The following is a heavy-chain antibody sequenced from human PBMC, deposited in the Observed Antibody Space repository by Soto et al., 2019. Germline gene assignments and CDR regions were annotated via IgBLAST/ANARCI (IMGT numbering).Heavy chain of an antibody. Sequence: PSETVSLTCTVSGGSSISYYWSWIRQPPGKGLEWIGYIYDSGSTNYNPSLKSRVTISVDTSKNQFSLKLSSVTAADTAVYYCARTGGAYSSSPINWSDPWGQGTLVTVSS. CDR3: ARTGGAYSSSPINWSDP. J-gene: IGHJ5*02. D-gene: IGHD6-13*01. CDR1: GGSSISYY. V-gene: IGHV4-59*01. CDR2: IYDSGST.